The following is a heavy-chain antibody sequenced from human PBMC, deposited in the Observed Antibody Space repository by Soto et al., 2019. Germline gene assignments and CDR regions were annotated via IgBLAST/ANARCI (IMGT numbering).Heavy chain of an antibody. D-gene: IGHD3-10*01. CDR3: ARVRILRLGEHTYYSYGMEL. CDR2: IHYSWST. Sequence: SETLCLTCAFSGFSISSFDYYWGCIRQRPWKGLELIGYIHYSWSTDYNPSLKSRPTISVDTSKNQFSLRLSSVTAADTDVYYCARVRILRLGEHTYYSYGMELWGQXNTVTV. J-gene: IGHJ6*01. CDR1: GFSISSFDYY. V-gene: IGHV4-30-4*01.